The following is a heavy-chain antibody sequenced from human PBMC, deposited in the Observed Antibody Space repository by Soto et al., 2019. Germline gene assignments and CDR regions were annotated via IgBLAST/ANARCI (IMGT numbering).Heavy chain of an antibody. J-gene: IGHJ3*01. D-gene: IGHD6-13*01. CDR1: GYTFTSYG. CDR3: ARDRIAGSDLGLFDV. Sequence: GASVKVSCKASGYTFTSYGISWVRQAPGQGLEWMGWISAYNGNTNYAQKLQGRITMTTDTSTSTAYMELRSLRSDDTAVYYCARDRIAGSDLGLFDVWGQGTMVTVSS. CDR2: ISAYNGNT. V-gene: IGHV1-18*04.